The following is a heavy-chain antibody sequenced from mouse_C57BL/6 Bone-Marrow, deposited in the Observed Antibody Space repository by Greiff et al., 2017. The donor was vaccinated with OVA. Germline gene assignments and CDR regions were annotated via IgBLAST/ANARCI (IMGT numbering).Heavy chain of an antibody. D-gene: IGHD2-1*01. Sequence: VQLQQSGPVLVKPGASVKMSCKASGYTFTDYYLNWVKQSHGTSLEWIGVINPYNGGTSSNQTFKCKATLTVDKSSSTAYMELNSLTSEDSAVYYWATDDYGNPAWFAYWGQGTLVTVSA. J-gene: IGHJ3*01. V-gene: IGHV1-19*01. CDR3: ATDDYGNPAWFAY. CDR1: GYTFTDYY. CDR2: INPYNGGT.